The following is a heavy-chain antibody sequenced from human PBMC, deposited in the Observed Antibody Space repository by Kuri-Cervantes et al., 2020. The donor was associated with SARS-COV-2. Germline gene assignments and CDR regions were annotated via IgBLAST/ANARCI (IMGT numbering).Heavy chain of an antibody. CDR1: GFTLSSYE. CDR3: ARRNDFWSGAYFDY. D-gene: IGHD3-3*01. CDR2: ISSSGSTI. J-gene: IGHJ4*02. V-gene: IGHV3-48*03. Sequence: LSLTCAASGFTLSSYEMNWVRQAPGKGLEWVSYISSSGSTIYYADSVKGRFTISRDNAKNSLYLQMNSLRAEDTAVYYCARRNDFWSGAYFDYWGQGTLVTVSS.